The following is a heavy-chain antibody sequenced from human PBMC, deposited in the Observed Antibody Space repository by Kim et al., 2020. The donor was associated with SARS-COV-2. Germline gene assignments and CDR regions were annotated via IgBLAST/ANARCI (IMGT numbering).Heavy chain of an antibody. CDR1: GFTFSSYS. D-gene: IGHD6-13*01. Sequence: GGSLRLSCAASGFTFSSYSMNWVRQAPGKGLEWVSSISSSSSYIYYADSVKGRFTISRDNAKNSLYLQMNSLRAEDTAVYYCASDTGYSGSWTAGGGYYFDYWGRGTLVTVSS. V-gene: IGHV3-21*01. J-gene: IGHJ4*02. CDR3: ASDTGYSGSWTAGGGYYFDY. CDR2: ISSSSSYI.